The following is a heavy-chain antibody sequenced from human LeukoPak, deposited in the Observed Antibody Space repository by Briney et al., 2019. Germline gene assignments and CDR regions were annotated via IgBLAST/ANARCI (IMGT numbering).Heavy chain of an antibody. V-gene: IGHV4-34*01. Sequence: SETLSLTCAVYGGSFSGYYWSWIRQPPGKGLEWIGEINHSGSTYYNPSLKSRVTISVDTSENQFSLKLSSVTAADTAVYYCARGPPDYDFWSGCFDPWGQGTLVTVSS. J-gene: IGHJ5*02. D-gene: IGHD3-3*01. CDR3: ARGPPDYDFWSGCFDP. CDR1: GGSFSGYY. CDR2: INHSGST.